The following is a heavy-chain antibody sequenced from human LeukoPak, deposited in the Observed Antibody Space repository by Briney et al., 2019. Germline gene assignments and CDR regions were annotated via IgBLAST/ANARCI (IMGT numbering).Heavy chain of an antibody. CDR2: IYTSGST. Sequence: TSETLSLTCTVSGGSISSYYWSWIRQPAGKGLEWIGRIYTSGSTNYNPSLKSRVTMSVDTSKNQFSLKLSSVTAADTAVYYCARDIFWSGSSNWFDPWGQGTLVTVSS. J-gene: IGHJ5*02. CDR1: GGSISSYY. CDR3: ARDIFWSGSSNWFDP. V-gene: IGHV4-4*07. D-gene: IGHD3-3*01.